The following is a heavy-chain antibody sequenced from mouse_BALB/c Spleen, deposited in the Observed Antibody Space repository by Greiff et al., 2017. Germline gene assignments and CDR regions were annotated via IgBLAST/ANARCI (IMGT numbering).Heavy chain of an antibody. V-gene: IGHV5-17*02. CDR3: ARKKYGNYEFAY. J-gene: IGHJ3*01. Sequence: EVQRVESGGGLVQPGGSRKLSCAASGFTFSSFGMHWVRQAPEKGLEWVAYISSGSSTIYYADTVKGRFTISRDNPKNTLFLQMTSLRSEDTAMYYCARKKYGNYEFAYWGQGTLVTVSA. CDR1: GFTFSSFG. CDR2: ISSGSSTI. D-gene: IGHD2-10*02.